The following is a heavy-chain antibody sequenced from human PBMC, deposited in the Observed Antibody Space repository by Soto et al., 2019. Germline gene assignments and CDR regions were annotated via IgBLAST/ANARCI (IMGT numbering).Heavy chain of an antibody. Sequence: QVQLQASGPGLVKPSQTLSLTCTVSGGSISSGDYYWSWIRQPPGKGLEWIGYIYYSGSTYYNPSLKSRVTISVDTSKNQFSLKLSSVTAADTAVYYCASTFFGLPGYFDYWGQGTLVTVSS. D-gene: IGHD3-10*02. CDR1: GGSISSGDYY. J-gene: IGHJ4*02. V-gene: IGHV4-30-4*01. CDR3: ASTFFGLPGYFDY. CDR2: IYYSGST.